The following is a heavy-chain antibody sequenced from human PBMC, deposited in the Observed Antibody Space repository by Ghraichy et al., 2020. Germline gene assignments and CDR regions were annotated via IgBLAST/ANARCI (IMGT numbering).Heavy chain of an antibody. CDR1: GFIFSSYE. CDR2: ISSSGSTI. Sequence: GGSLRLSCAASGFIFSSYEMNWVRQAPGKGLEWVSYISSSGSTIYYADSVKGRFTISRDNAKNSLYLQMNSLRAEDTAVYYCASLDRVTEWFDPWGQGTLVTVSS. V-gene: IGHV3-48*03. CDR3: ASLDRVTEWFDP. D-gene: IGHD3/OR15-3a*01. J-gene: IGHJ5*02.